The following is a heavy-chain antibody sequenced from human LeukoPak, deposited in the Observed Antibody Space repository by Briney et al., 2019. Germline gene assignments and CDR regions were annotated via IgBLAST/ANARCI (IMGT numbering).Heavy chain of an antibody. D-gene: IGHD3-10*01. J-gene: IGHJ4*02. CDR1: GYTFTSYG. CDR2: ISAYNGNT. CDR3: ARDDLRRTVMVRFDY. Sequence: ASVKVSCKASGYTFTSYGISWVRQAPGQGLEWMGWISAYNGNTNYAQKLQGRVTMTTDTSTSTAYMELRSLRSDDTAVYYCARDDLRRTVMVRFDYWGQGTLVTVSS. V-gene: IGHV1-18*01.